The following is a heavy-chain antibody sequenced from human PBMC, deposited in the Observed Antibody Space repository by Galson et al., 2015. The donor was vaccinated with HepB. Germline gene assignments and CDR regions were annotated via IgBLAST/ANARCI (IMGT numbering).Heavy chain of an antibody. D-gene: IGHD3-3*01. V-gene: IGHV3-33*01. Sequence: SLRLSCAASGFTFSSYGMHWVRQAPGKGLEWVAVIWYDGSNKYYADSVKGRFTISRDNSKNTLYLQMNSLRAEDTAVYYCARESTIFGVVTLDYWGQGTLVTVSS. CDR2: IWYDGSNK. J-gene: IGHJ4*02. CDR1: GFTFSSYG. CDR3: ARESTIFGVVTLDY.